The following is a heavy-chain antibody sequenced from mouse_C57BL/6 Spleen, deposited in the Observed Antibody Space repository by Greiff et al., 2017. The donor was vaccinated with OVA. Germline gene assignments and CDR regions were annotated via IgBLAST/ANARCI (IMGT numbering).Heavy chain of an antibody. V-gene: IGHV5-4*01. Sequence: DVQLVESGGGLVKPGGSLKLSCAASGFTFSSYAMSWVRQTPEKRLEWVATISDGGSYTYYPDNVKGRFTISRDNAKNNLYLQMSHLTSEDTAIDYCARVHWDGSWLADWGQGTPVTVSA. CDR3: ARVHWDGSWLAD. CDR1: GFTFSSYA. D-gene: IGHD1-2*01. CDR2: ISDGGSYT. J-gene: IGHJ3*01.